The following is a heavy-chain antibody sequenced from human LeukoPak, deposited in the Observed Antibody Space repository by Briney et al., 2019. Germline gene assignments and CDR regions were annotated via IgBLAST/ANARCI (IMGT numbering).Heavy chain of an antibody. CDR2: IIPILGIA. CDR3: ARFDDMIHDAFDI. V-gene: IGHV1-69*04. CDR1: GGTFSSYA. J-gene: IGHJ3*02. D-gene: IGHD3-9*01. Sequence: ASVKVSCKASGGTFSSYAISWVRQAPGQGLEWMGRIIPILGIANYAQKFQGRVTITADKSTSTAYMELSSLRSEDTAVYYCARFDDMIHDAFDIWGQGTMVTVSS.